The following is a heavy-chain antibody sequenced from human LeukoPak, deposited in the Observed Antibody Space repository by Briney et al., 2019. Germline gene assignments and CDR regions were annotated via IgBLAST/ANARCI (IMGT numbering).Heavy chain of an antibody. D-gene: IGHD3-22*01. V-gene: IGHV3-30*04. CDR1: GFTFSSYA. CDR3: ASPGTPHDSSGYWEWDAFDI. Sequence: GGSLRLSCAASGFTFSSYAMHWVRQAPGKGLEWVAVISYDGSNKYYANSVKGRFTISRDNSKNTLYLRMNSLRAEDTAVYYCASPGTPHDSSGYWEWDAFDIWGQGTMVTVSS. CDR2: ISYDGSNK. J-gene: IGHJ3*02.